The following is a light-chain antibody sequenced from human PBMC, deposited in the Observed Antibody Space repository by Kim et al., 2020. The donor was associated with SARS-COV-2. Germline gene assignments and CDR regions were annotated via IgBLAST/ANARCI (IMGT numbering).Light chain of an antibody. J-gene: IGKJ2*01. CDR3: QQFSTSPPADT. V-gene: IGKV3-20*01. CDR1: QGISSTF. CDR2: AAS. Sequence: PGERATLACRASQGISSTFVVWYQQTLGQAPRLLIFAASSRAAGTPDRFSGSGSGTDFTLTISRVEPDDFAVYYFQQFSTSPPADTFGQGTKLEI.